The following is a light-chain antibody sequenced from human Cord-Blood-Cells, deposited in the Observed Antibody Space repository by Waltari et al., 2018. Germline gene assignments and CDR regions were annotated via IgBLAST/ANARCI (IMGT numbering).Light chain of an antibody. Sequence: SSHLTQPSYVSVAPAQTARLTCSIALRPKNIDRWFQQKPGQAPALVIYKDSERPSGIPERFSGSSAGTTVTLTISGAQVEDEADYYCYSAADNNWVFGGGTKLTVL. CDR2: KDS. V-gene: IGLV3-27*01. CDR1: LRPKNI. CDR3: YSAADNNWV. J-gene: IGLJ3*02.